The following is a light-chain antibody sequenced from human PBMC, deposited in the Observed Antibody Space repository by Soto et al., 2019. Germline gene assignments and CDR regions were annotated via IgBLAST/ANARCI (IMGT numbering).Light chain of an antibody. J-gene: IGKJ3*01. Sequence: VLTQSPGTLSLSPGERATLSCRASQRVNSNYFAWYQQKPGQAPRLLVFGASTRATGIPDRFSGSGSGKDFILAISRVEPEGFAVYYCPSYTASSGIFTFGPGTKVDIK. V-gene: IGKV3-20*01. CDR1: QRVNSNY. CDR2: GAS. CDR3: PSYTASSGIFT.